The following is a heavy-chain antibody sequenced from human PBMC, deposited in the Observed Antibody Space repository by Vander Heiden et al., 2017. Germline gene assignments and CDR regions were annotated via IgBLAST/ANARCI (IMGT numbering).Heavy chain of an antibody. Sequence: EVQLVESGGGWVQPGGSLRCSCAASGFSFSNYDMHWVRQVTLKGLEWVSAVDTAGDTFYPASVKGRFTISREDATNSLYLQMNSLRAGDTDVYYCARVRWGSYESWGQGTLVTVSS. CDR2: VDTAGDT. CDR3: ARVRWGSYES. J-gene: IGHJ5*02. CDR1: GFSFSNYD. D-gene: IGHD7-27*01. V-gene: IGHV3-13*01.